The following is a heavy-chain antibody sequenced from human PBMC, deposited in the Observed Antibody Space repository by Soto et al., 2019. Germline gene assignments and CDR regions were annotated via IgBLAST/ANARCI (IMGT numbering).Heavy chain of an antibody. Sequence: GGSLRLSCAASGFTFSSHSMNWVRQAPGKGLEWVSSISGSGNSIYSADSVKGRFTFSRDNAKNSLYLQMNSLRAEDTAVYYCARDVTLVRDHDAFDIWGQGTMVTVSS. V-gene: IGHV3-21*01. CDR1: GFTFSSHS. CDR2: ISGSGNSI. J-gene: IGHJ3*02. CDR3: ARDVTLVRDHDAFDI. D-gene: IGHD1-1*01.